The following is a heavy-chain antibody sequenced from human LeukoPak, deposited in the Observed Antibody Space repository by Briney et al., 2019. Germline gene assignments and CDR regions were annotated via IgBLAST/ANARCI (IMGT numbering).Heavy chain of an antibody. CDR1: GGSISSSSYY. Sequence: PSETLSLTCTVSGGSISSSSYYWGWIRQPPGQGLEWIGSIYYSGSTYYNPSLKSRVTISVDTSKNQFSLKLSSVTAADTAVYYCARQYYYGSGSYYAYWGQGTLVTVSS. D-gene: IGHD3-10*01. J-gene: IGHJ4*02. V-gene: IGHV4-39*01. CDR3: ARQYYYGSGSYYAY. CDR2: IYYSGST.